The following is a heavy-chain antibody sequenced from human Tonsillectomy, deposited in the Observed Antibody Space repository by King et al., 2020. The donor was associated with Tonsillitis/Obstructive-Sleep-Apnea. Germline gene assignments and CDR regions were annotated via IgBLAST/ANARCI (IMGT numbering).Heavy chain of an antibody. J-gene: IGHJ5*02. V-gene: IGHV3-74*02. CDR3: AGGADYGVYWWFAP. Sequence: QLVQSGGGLVQPGGSLRLSCAASGFSFSSYWMHWVRQAPGKGLVWVSRINNDGSSTIYADSVKGRFTFSRDNAKNTLYLQMNSLRAEDTAVYYCAGGADYGVYWWFAPWGQGTLVTVSS. CDR2: INNDGSST. D-gene: IGHD4-17*01. CDR1: GFSFSSYW.